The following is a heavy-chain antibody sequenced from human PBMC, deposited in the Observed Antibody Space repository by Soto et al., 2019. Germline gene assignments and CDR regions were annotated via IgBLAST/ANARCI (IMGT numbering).Heavy chain of an antibody. J-gene: IGHJ6*02. CDR2: INPSGGST. Sequence: RASVKVSCKASGYTFTSYYMHWVRQAPGQGLEWMGIINPSGGSTSYAQKFQGRVTMTRDTSTSTVYMELSSLRSEDTAVYYCARDRFGVVSGPYYYYYGMDVWGQGTTVTVSS. CDR3: ARDRFGVVSGPYYYYYGMDV. CDR1: GYTFTSYY. V-gene: IGHV1-46*01. D-gene: IGHD3-3*01.